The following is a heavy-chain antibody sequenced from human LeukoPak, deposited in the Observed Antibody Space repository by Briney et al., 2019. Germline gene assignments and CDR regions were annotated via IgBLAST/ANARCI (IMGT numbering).Heavy chain of an antibody. V-gene: IGHV3-11*04. CDR1: GFAFSDYY. Sequence: GGSLRLSCAASGFAFSDYYMTWIRQAPGKGLEWVSYISSSGSTIKYADSVKGRFTSSRDNAKNSLYLQMNSLRAEDTAVYYCARMLWDSGSYGVGDYWGQGTLVTVSS. J-gene: IGHJ4*02. D-gene: IGHD1-26*01. CDR2: ISSSGSTI. CDR3: ARMLWDSGSYGVGDY.